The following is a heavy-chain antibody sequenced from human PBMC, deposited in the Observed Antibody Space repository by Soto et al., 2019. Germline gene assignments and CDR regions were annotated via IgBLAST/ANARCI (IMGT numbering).Heavy chain of an antibody. D-gene: IGHD5-18*01. V-gene: IGHV4-61*01. CDR1: GGSVSSGSYY. CDR3: ARGYAAKNLYYYYYGMDV. Sequence: SETLSLTCAVSGGSVSSGSYYWSWIRQPPGKGLEWIGYIYYSGSTNYNPSLKSRVTISVDTSKNQYSLKLSSVTAADTAVYYCARGYAAKNLYYYYYGMDVWGQGTTVTVSS. CDR2: IYYSGST. J-gene: IGHJ6*02.